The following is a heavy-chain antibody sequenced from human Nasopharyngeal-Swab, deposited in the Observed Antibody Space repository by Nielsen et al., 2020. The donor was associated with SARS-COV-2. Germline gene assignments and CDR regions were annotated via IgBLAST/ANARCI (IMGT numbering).Heavy chain of an antibody. V-gene: IGHV3-30*03. Sequence: GGSLRLSCAASGFTFTNHGMHWVRQAPGEGLEWVAFIAYDGTNEHYGDSVKGRFTISRDNSKNTVYLQMNSLRAEDTAVYYCARDLDSGSYLYYYGMDVWGQGTTVTVSS. CDR2: IAYDGTNE. J-gene: IGHJ6*02. D-gene: IGHD1-26*01. CDR1: GFTFTNHG. CDR3: ARDLDSGSYLYYYGMDV.